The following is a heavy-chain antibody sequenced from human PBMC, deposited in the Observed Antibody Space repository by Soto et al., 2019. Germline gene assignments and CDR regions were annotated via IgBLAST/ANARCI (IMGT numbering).Heavy chain of an antibody. CDR3: ARTDRDFYGLDV. CDR2: ISAAGDP. CDR1: GFTFRNYD. V-gene: IGHV3-13*05. J-gene: IGHJ6*02. Sequence: EVQLVESGGGLVQPGGSLRLSCEASGFTFRNYDMHWVRQGTGKGLEWVSGISAAGDPDYADSVVGRFAISSENAQNSFFLQMHSLRVRDTAVYYCARTDRDFYGLDVWGQGTTVIVSS.